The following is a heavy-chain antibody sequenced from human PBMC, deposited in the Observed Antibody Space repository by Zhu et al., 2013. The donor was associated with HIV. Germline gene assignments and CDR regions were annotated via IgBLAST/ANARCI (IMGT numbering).Heavy chain of an antibody. CDR1: GGTFSSYA. V-gene: IGHV1-69*06. D-gene: IGHD2-15*01. J-gene: IGHJ4*02. CDR2: IIPIFGTA. CDR3: ARDLHCSGGSCYSPFDY. Sequence: QVQLVQSGAEVKKPGSSVKVSCKASGGTFSSYAISWVRQAPGQGLEWMGGIIPIFGTANYAQKFQGRVTITADKSTSTAYMELSSLRSEDTAVYYCARDLHCSGGSCYSPFDYWGQGTLVTVSS.